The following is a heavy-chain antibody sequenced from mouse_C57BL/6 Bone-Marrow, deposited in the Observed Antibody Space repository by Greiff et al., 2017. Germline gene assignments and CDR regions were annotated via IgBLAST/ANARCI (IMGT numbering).Heavy chain of an antibody. CDR1: GFTITDDY. J-gene: IGHJ2*01. CDR3: TTHYYGSSCVYFDY. V-gene: IGHV14-4*01. Sequence: VQLQQSGAELVRPGASVKLSCTASGFTITDDYMHWVKQRPEQGLEWIGWIDPENGDPEYASKFQGKATITADTSSNTAYLQLSSLTSEDTAVYYCTTHYYGSSCVYFDYWGQGTTLTVSS. D-gene: IGHD1-1*01. CDR2: IDPENGDP.